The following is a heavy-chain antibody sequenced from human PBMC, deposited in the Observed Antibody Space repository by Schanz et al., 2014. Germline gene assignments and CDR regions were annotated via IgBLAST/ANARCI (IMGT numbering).Heavy chain of an antibody. J-gene: IGHJ4*02. CDR2: INPTGGSK. CDR3: ARAAYGGYTSTPLRY. V-gene: IGHV1-46*01. D-gene: IGHD5-12*01. Sequence: QVQRVQSGAEVKKPGASVKVSCKASGYTFISYFIHWVRQAPGQGLEWMGIINPTGGSKSYAQRFQGRGTVTRDTSTSTVYMELSSLRSEDTAVYYCARAAYGGYTSTPLRYWGQGTLVTVSS. CDR1: GYTFISYF.